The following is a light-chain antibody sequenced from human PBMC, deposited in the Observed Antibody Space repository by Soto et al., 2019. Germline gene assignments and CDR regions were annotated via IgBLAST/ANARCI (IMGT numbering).Light chain of an antibody. CDR3: QQYTRPCT. CDR2: KAS. CDR1: QSISSW. Sequence: DIQMTQSPSTLSASVGDRVTITCRASQSISSWLAWYQQKPGKAPKLLIYKASSLESGVPSRFSGSGSGSEFTLTISSLHPDDFATYYCQQYTRPCTFGQGTKLEIK. V-gene: IGKV1-5*03. J-gene: IGKJ2*02.